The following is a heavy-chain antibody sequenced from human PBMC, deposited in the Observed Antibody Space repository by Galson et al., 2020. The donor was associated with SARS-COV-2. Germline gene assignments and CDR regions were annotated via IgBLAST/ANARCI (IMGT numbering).Heavy chain of an antibody. CDR1: GFTFTNYA. CDR3: ARPIELYYFDISGQSPDY. CDR2: ISSDGSTT. Sequence: GESLKISCSASGFTFTNYAAHWVRQAPGKGLEWVAMISSDGSTTYAESVKGRFTLSKDSSKKTVYLQMSGLRYEDTAIYYCARPIELYYFDISGQSPDYWGQGNLVSVSS. J-gene: IGHJ4*02. D-gene: IGHD3-22*01. V-gene: IGHV3-30*04.